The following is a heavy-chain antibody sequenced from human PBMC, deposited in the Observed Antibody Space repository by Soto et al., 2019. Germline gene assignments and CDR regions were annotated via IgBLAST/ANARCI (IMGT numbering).Heavy chain of an antibody. CDR3: ASAFSGSYNFDY. D-gene: IGHD1-26*01. J-gene: IGHJ4*02. V-gene: IGHV3-7*05. CDR1: GFTFSSYW. Sequence: PGGSLRLSCAASGFTFSSYWKSWVRQAPGKGLEWVANIKQDGSEKYYVDSVKGRFTISRDNAKNSLYLQMNSLRAEDTAVYYCASAFSGSYNFDYWGQGTLVTVSS. CDR2: IKQDGSEK.